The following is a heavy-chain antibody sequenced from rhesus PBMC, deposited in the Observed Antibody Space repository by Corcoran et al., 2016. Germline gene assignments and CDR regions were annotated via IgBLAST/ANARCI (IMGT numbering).Heavy chain of an antibody. Sequence: GGSISSNYWSWIRQSPGQGLEWIGYIYGGSGSTSYNPSLKSRVTISTDTSKNQFSLKLSSVTAADTAVYYCARLSSGWYLGSLDYWGQGVLVTVSS. CDR1: GGSISSNY. CDR3: ARLSSGWYLGSLDY. D-gene: IGHD6-31*01. V-gene: IGHV4-147*01. CDR2: IYGGSGST. J-gene: IGHJ4*01.